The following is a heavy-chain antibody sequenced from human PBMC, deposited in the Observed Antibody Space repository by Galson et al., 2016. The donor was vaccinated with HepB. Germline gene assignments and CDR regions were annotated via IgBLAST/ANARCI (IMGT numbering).Heavy chain of an antibody. CDR3: ARDSPEILTGYDS. J-gene: IGHJ4*02. V-gene: IGHV4-59*01. D-gene: IGHD3-9*01. Sequence: SETLSLTCTVSGGSISDYYWNWIRQPPGKGLEWIGYIHYSGSTNSNPSLKSRVTISVDTSKNQFSLKLSSVTAADTAVYFCARDSPEILTGYDSWGQGTLVTVSS. CDR2: IHYSGST. CDR1: GGSISDYY.